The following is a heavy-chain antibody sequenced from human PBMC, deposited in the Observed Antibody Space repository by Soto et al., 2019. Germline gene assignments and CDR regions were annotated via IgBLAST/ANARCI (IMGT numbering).Heavy chain of an antibody. Sequence: SETLSLTCTVSGGSISSGDYYWSWIRQPPGKGLEWIGYIYYSGSTYYNPSLKSRVTISVDTSKNQFSLKLSSVTAADTAVYYCASSSYGSVSYWSGEPLYRMDVWGQGSTVTVSS. D-gene: IGHD3-10*01. CDR2: IYYSGST. CDR3: ASSSYGSVSYWSGEPLYRMDV. J-gene: IGHJ6*02. CDR1: GGSISSGDYY. V-gene: IGHV4-30-4*01.